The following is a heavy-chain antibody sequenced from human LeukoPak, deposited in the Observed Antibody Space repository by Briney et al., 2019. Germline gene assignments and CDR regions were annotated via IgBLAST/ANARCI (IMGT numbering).Heavy chain of an antibody. J-gene: IGHJ5*02. Sequence: SETLSLTCTVSGGSITTHYWNWIRQPPGKGLEWIGYILHSGITNYNPSLKSRVTISVDRSRNQFSLKLTSVTAADTAVYYCTAFVWGHNWFDPWGQGILVTVSS. D-gene: IGHD3-16*01. CDR2: ILHSGIT. CDR3: TAFVWGHNWFDP. V-gene: IGHV4-59*11. CDR1: GGSITTHY.